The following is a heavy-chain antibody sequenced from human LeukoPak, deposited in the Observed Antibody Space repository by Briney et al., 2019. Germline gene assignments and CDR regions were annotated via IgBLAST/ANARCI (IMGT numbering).Heavy chain of an antibody. D-gene: IGHD2-21*02. Sequence: PSASVKVSCKTSGYTFTRNDISWVRQASGQGLEWRGWMNPNSGGTNYAQKFQGRVTMTRDTSISTAYMELSRLRSDDTAVYYCARDPGDYSFDYWGQGILVTVSS. CDR1: GYTFTRND. V-gene: IGHV1-2*02. CDR3: ARDPGDYSFDY. CDR2: MNPNSGGT. J-gene: IGHJ4*02.